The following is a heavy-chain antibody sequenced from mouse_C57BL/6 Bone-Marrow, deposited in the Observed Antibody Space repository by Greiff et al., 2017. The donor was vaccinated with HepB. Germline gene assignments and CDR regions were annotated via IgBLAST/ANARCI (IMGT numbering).Heavy chain of an antibody. D-gene: IGHD2-1*01. J-gene: IGHJ4*01. CDR1: GFSLTSYG. Sequence: QVQLQQSGPGLVQPSQSLSITCTVSGFSLTSYGVHWVRQSPGKGLEWLGVIWSGGSTDYNAAFISRLSISKDNSKSQVFFKMNSLQADDTAIYYCAPDLLQYAMDYWGQGTSVTVSS. CDR3: APDLLQYAMDY. CDR2: IWSGGST. V-gene: IGHV2-2*01.